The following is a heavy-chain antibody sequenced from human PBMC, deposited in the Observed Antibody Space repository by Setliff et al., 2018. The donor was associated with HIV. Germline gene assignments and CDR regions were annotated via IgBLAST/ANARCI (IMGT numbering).Heavy chain of an antibody. CDR1: GGSFTSRSYY. CDR3: ARSKTFYDFWGGYYTHGAFKI. D-gene: IGHD3-3*01. V-gene: IGHV4-39*01. CDR2: IFYSGIA. Sequence: TLSLTCTVSGGSFTSRSYYWGWIRQPPGKGLEWIGSIFYSGIAYYNPSLKSRVTISVDTSKNQFSLNLTSVTAADTAVYYCARSKTFYDFWGGYYTHGAFKIWGLGTMVTVSS. J-gene: IGHJ3*02.